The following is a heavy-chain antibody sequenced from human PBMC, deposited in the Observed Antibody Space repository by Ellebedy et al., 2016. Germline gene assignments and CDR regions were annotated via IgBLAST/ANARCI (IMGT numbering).Heavy chain of an antibody. J-gene: IGHJ6*02. CDR3: ARQSDPFYYYYGMDV. CDR2: IYPGDSDT. CDR1: GYSFTDYW. V-gene: IGHV5-51*01. Sequence: GGSLRLXXKGSGYSFTDYWIGWVRQMPGKGLEWMGIIYPGDSDTRYSPSFQGQVTISADKSISTAYLQWSSLKASDTAMYYCARQSDPFYYYYGMDVWGQGTTVTVSS.